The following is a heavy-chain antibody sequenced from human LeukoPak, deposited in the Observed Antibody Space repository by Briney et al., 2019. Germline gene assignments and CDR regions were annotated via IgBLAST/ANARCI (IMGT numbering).Heavy chain of an antibody. J-gene: IGHJ4*02. CDR3: ARGGKSQLGTCDH. CDR1: GYTFTSYD. Sequence: ASVKVSCKASGYTFTSYDINWVRQSTGQGLEWMGWINPNSGDTNYAQKFQGRVTMTRDTSISTVYMELSRLTSDDTAVYFCARGGKSQLGTCDHWGQGTLVTVSS. V-gene: IGHV1-2*02. CDR2: INPNSGDT. D-gene: IGHD7-27*01.